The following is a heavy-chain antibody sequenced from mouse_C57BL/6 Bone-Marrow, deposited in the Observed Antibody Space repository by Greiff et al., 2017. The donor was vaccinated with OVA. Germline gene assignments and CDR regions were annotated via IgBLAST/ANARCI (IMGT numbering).Heavy chain of an antibody. J-gene: IGHJ3*01. Sequence: EVQLQESGPGLVKPSQSLSLTCSVTGYSITSGYYWNWIRQFPGNKLEWMGYISYDGSNNSNPSLKNRISITRDTSKNQFFLKLNSVTTEDTATYYCARGVYYGSSYVWFAYWGQGTLVTVSA. CDR1: GYSITSGYY. CDR2: ISYDGSN. D-gene: IGHD1-1*01. V-gene: IGHV3-6*01. CDR3: ARGVYYGSSYVWFAY.